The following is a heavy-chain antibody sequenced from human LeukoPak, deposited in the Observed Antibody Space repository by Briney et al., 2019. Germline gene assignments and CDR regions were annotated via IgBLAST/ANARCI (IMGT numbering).Heavy chain of an antibody. D-gene: IGHD6-19*01. V-gene: IGHV4-34*01. CDR3: ARVLVEQWLVPFDY. J-gene: IGHJ4*02. CDR1: GGSFSDYY. Sequence: SETLSLTCAVYGGSFSDYYWSWIRQPPGKGLEWIGEIYHSGSTNYNPSLKSRVTISVDKSKNQFSLKLSSVTAADTAVYYCARVLVEQWLVPFDYWGQGTLVTVSS. CDR2: IYHSGST.